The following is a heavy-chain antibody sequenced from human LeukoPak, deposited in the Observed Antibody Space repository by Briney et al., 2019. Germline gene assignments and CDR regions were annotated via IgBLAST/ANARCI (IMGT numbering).Heavy chain of an antibody. CDR2: IYLGETT. J-gene: IGHJ4*02. V-gene: IGHV4-39*07. Sequence: SETLSLTCTVSGGSISSSSYYWGWIRQPPGKGLEWVGSIYLGETTYYNPSLKTRLTISADRSKNQFFLKLSSVTAADTAVYYCGTNWSDFDYWGQGILVTVSS. D-gene: IGHD3-3*01. CDR1: GGSISSSSYY. CDR3: GTNWSDFDY.